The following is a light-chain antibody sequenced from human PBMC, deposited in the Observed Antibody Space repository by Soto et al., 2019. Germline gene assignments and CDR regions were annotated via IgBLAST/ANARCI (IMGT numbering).Light chain of an antibody. Sequence: EVVLTQSPGTLSLSPGERATLSCRASRSFASSYLAWYQQKPGQAPRLLIFAASIRATGVSDRFSSSGSGTDFTLIISRLEPEDSAVYYCQQYGSSPPYTFGQGTKLEIK. V-gene: IGKV3-20*01. CDR2: AAS. CDR1: RSFASSY. CDR3: QQYGSSPPYT. J-gene: IGKJ2*01.